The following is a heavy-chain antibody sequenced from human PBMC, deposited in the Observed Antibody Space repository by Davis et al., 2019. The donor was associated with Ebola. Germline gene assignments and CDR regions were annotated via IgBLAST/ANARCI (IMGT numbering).Heavy chain of an antibody. CDR1: GFYFSSYG. Sequence: GGSLSLSCEASGFYFSSYGMHWVRQAPGKGLEWVAVICYDENNKNYADSVKGRFTISRDNSKNMVYLEMNSLRAEDTAVYYCARDRVTITARQFDYWGQGTLVTVSS. D-gene: IGHD6-6*01. CDR3: ARDRVTITARQFDY. J-gene: IGHJ4*02. V-gene: IGHV3-33*01. CDR2: ICYDENNK.